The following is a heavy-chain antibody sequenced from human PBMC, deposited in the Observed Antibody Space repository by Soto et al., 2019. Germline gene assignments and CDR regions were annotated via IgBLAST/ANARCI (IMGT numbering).Heavy chain of an antibody. J-gene: IGHJ4*02. Sequence: QVQLQESGPGLVKPSQTLSLTCTVSGGSISSDGYYWSWIPQHPRKGLEWIGYIYYSGSAYYNPSLKSRVSISVDTSKDQFSLKLTSVTAADTAVYYCARDPSGDYPDYWGQGTLVTVSS. CDR3: ARDPSGDYPDY. CDR1: GGSISSDGYY. D-gene: IGHD4-17*01. V-gene: IGHV4-31*03. CDR2: IYYSGSA.